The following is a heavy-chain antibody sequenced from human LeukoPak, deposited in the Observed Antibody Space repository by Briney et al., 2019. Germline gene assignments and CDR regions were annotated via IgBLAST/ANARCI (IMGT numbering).Heavy chain of an antibody. Sequence: PGGSLRLSCAASGFTFSSYAMSWVRQAPGKGLEWVSAISGSGGSTYYADSVKGRFTISRDNSKNTLYLQMNSLRAEDTAVYYCARESGYFIVRIYYYYMDVWGKGTTVTVSS. V-gene: IGHV3-23*01. D-gene: IGHD3-3*01. CDR2: ISGSGGST. CDR1: GFTFSSYA. CDR3: ARESGYFIVRIYYYYMDV. J-gene: IGHJ6*03.